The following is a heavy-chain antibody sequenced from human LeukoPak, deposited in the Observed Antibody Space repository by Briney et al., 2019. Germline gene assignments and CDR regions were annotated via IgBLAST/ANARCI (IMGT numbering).Heavy chain of an antibody. D-gene: IGHD1-26*01. J-gene: IGHJ4*02. CDR3: ARITLVGSSDRYFDY. Sequence: GRSLRLSCAASGFTFSSYGMHWVRQAPGKGLEWVAVISYDGSNKYYADSVKGRFTISRDNSKNTLYLQMNSLRAEDTAVYYCARITLVGSSDRYFDYWGQGTLVTVSS. CDR1: GFTFSSYG. V-gene: IGHV3-30*03. CDR2: ISYDGSNK.